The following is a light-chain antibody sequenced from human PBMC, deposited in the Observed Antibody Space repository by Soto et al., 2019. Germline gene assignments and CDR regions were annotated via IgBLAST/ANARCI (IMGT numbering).Light chain of an antibody. CDR2: GAS. J-gene: IGKJ1*01. V-gene: IGKV3-20*01. Sequence: EIVLTQSPGTLSLSPGERATRSCRASQSVSSGYLAWYQQKPGQAPRLLIYGASSRATGIPDRFSGSGSGTDFTLTISRLEPEDFAVYYWQQYGSSPRTFGQGTKVEIK. CDR3: QQYGSSPRT. CDR1: QSVSSGY.